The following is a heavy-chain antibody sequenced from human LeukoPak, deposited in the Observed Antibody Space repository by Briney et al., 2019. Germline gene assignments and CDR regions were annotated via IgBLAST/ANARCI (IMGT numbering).Heavy chain of an antibody. D-gene: IGHD1-14*01. Sequence: PGRSLRLSCAASGFTFDDYAMHWVRQAPGKGLEWVSGISWNSGSIGYADSVKGRFTISRDNAKNSLYLQMNSLRVEDTAVYYCARNVYRTFDSWDQGTLVTVSS. CDR1: GFTFDDYA. V-gene: IGHV3-9*01. CDR2: ISWNSGSI. CDR3: ARNVYRTFDS. J-gene: IGHJ4*02.